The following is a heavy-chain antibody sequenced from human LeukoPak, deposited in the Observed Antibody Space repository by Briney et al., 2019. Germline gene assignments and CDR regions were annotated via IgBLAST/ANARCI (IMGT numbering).Heavy chain of an antibody. Sequence: PSETLSLTCTVSGGSISSSSYYWGWIRQPPGKGLEWIGSIYYSGSTYYNPSLKSRVTISVDTSKNQFSLKLSSVTAADTAVYYCARSAGGGSDAFDIWGQGTMVTVSS. D-gene: IGHD1-14*01. J-gene: IGHJ3*02. CDR2: IYYSGST. CDR3: ARSAGGGSDAFDI. CDR1: GGSISSSSYY. V-gene: IGHV4-39*07.